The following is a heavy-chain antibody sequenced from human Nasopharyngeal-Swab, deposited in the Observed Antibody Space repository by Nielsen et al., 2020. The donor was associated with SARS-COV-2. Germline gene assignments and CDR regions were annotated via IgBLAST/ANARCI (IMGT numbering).Heavy chain of an antibody. Sequence: SETLSLTCTVSGGSISSGGYYWSSIRQPPGKGLEWIGHIYYSGSTYYNPSLKSRVTISVDTSKNQFSLKLSSVTAADTAVYYCARGVDTYDYSNLLDYWGQGTLVTVSS. V-gene: IGHV4-31*03. CDR3: ARGVDTYDYSNLLDY. CDR1: GGSISSGGYY. CDR2: IYYSGST. D-gene: IGHD4-11*01. J-gene: IGHJ4*02.